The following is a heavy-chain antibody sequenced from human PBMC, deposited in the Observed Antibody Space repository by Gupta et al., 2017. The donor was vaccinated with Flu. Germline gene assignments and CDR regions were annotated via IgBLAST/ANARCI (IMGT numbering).Heavy chain of an antibody. V-gene: IGHV3-23*01. J-gene: IGHJ3*02. D-gene: IGHD3-22*01. Sequence: WVRQAPGKGLKWVAAISGAGHSTYYADSVRGRFIIDRDNSKNTLFLQMNSLRAEDTAVYYCARNVGDSSGVDPRFDAFDSWGQGTMVTVST. CDR2: ISGAGHST. CDR3: ARNVGDSSGVDPRFDAFDS.